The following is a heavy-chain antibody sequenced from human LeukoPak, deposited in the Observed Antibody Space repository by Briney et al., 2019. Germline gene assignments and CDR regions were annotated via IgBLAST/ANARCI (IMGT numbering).Heavy chain of an antibody. D-gene: IGHD3-10*01. CDR1: GFTFDDYA. CDR3: AKDGEAYYYGSGRLYYYYGMDV. J-gene: IGHJ6*02. CDR2: ISWNSGSI. V-gene: IGHV3-9*01. Sequence: GGSLRLSCAASGFTFDDYAMHWVRQAPGKGLEWVSGISWNSGSIGYADSVKGRFTISRDNAKNSLYLQMNSLRAEDTALYYCAKDGEAYYYGSGRLYYYYGMDVWGQGTTVTVSS.